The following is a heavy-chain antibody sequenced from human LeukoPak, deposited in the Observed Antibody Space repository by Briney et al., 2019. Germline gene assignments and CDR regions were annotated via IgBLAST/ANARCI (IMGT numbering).Heavy chain of an antibody. Sequence: SETLSLTCAVYGGSFSGYYWSWIRQPPGKGLEWIEEINHSGSTNYNPSLKSRVTISVDTSKNQFSLKLSSVTAADTAVYYCARALLRPNWYFDLWGRGTLVTVSS. CDR1: GGSFSGYY. D-gene: IGHD1-26*01. V-gene: IGHV4-34*01. J-gene: IGHJ2*01. CDR3: ARALLRPNWYFDL. CDR2: INHSGST.